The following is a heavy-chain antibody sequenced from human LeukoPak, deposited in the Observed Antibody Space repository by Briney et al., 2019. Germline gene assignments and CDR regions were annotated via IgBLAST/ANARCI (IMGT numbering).Heavy chain of an antibody. V-gene: IGHV4-39*01. J-gene: IGHJ5*02. CDR3: ARLEGGYIAAYWFDP. CDR1: GGSISSSSYY. CDR2: IYYSGST. Sequence: SETLSLTCTVSGGSISSSSYYWGWIRQPPGKGLKWIGSIYYSGSTYYNPSLTSRVTISVDTSKNQFSLKLSSVTAADTAVYYCARLEGGYIAAYWFDPWGQGTLVTVSS. D-gene: IGHD6-13*01.